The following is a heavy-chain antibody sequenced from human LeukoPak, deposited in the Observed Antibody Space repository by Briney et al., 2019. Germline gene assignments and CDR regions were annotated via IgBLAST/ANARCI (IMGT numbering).Heavy chain of an antibody. CDR1: GGSISSGSYY. CDR3: AREKIGYYDGSGRGWFDP. D-gene: IGHD3-22*01. Sequence: PSETLSLTCTVSGGSISSGSYYWSWIRQPAGKGLEWIGRVYTSGSTNYNPSLKSRVTISVDTSKKQFSLKLSSVTAADTAVYYCAREKIGYYDGSGRGWFDPWGQGTLVTVSS. V-gene: IGHV4-61*02. J-gene: IGHJ5*02. CDR2: VYTSGST.